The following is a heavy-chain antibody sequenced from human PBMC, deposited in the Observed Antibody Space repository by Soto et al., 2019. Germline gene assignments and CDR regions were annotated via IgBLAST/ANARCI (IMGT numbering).Heavy chain of an antibody. CDR2: IIPMFGTA. D-gene: IGHD3-10*01. CDR3: ATMKGGSQYYYYGMDV. CDR1: GGTFSSYA. Sequence: QVQLVQSGAEVKKPGSSVKVSCKASGGTFSSYAISWVRQAPGQGLEWMGGIIPMFGTADYAQKFQGRVTITADESTRTDYMELSSLRSDDTAVYYCATMKGGSQYYYYGMDVWGQGTTVTVSS. J-gene: IGHJ6*02. V-gene: IGHV1-69*12.